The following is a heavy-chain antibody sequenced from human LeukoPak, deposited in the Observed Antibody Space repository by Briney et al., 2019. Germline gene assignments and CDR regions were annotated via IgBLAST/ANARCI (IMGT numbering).Heavy chain of an antibody. CDR1: GFTFDDYG. Sequence: GGSLRLSCAASGFTFDDYGMSWVRQAPGKGLEWVSGINWNGGSTGYADSVKGRFTISRDNAKNSLYLQMNSLRAEDTALYYCARRGDYYDSSGNYYMDVWGKGTTVTVSS. CDR2: INWNGGST. D-gene: IGHD3-22*01. CDR3: ARRGDYYDSSGNYYMDV. V-gene: IGHV3-20*04. J-gene: IGHJ6*03.